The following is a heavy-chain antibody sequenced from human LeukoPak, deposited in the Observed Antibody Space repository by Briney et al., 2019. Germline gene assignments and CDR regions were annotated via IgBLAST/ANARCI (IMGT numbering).Heavy chain of an antibody. D-gene: IGHD5-18*01. CDR2: IIPILGIA. V-gene: IGHV1-69*04. Sequence: ASVKVSCKASGGTFSSYAISWVRQAPGQGLEWMGRIIPILGIANYAQKFQGRVTITADKSTSTVYMELSSLRSEDTAVYYCARDPGGYSYGYNYWGQGTLVTVSS. J-gene: IGHJ4*02. CDR1: GGTFSSYA. CDR3: ARDPGGYSYGYNY.